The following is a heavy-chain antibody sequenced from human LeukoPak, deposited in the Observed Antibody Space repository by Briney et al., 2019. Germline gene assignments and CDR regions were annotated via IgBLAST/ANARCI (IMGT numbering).Heavy chain of an antibody. CDR2: IYYSGST. CDR1: GGSISSSSYY. D-gene: IGHD6-25*01. J-gene: IGHJ4*02. Sequence: PSETLPLTCTDSGGSISSSSYYWGGLRQPPGKQLESGGSIYYSGSTYYNPSLKSRVTISVDTSKNQFSLKLISVTAADTAVYYCARGSGFLRELDYWGQGTLVSVST. V-gene: IGHV4-39*01. CDR3: ARGSGFLRELDY.